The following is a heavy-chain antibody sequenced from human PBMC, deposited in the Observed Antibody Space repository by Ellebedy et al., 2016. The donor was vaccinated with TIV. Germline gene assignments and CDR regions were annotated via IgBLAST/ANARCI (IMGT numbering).Heavy chain of an antibody. CDR3: ARGRGGSTGSDYFDY. CDR1: GFTFSDYY. J-gene: IGHJ4*02. CDR2: ISSRSTTI. D-gene: IGHD2-2*01. Sequence: GESLKISCAASGFTFSDYYMSWIRQAPGKGLEWVSYISSRSTTIYYADSVKGRFTISRDNSKNTLYLQMNSLRGEDTAVYYCARGRGGSTGSDYFDYWGQGTLVTVSS. V-gene: IGHV3-11*04.